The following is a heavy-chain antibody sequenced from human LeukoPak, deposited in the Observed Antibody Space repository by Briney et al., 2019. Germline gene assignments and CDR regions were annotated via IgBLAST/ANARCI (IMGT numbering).Heavy chain of an antibody. CDR3: ARMDTFMVLAY. CDR1: GGSVSSDSYY. Sequence: SETLSLTCTVSGGSVSSDSYYWSWIRQPPGKGLEWIGYVYDSGSTNYNPSLKSRVTISLDTSRRQFSLKLSPVTAADTAVYYCARMDTFMVLAYWGQGTLVTVSS. J-gene: IGHJ4*02. D-gene: IGHD5-18*01. CDR2: VYDSGST. V-gene: IGHV4-61*01.